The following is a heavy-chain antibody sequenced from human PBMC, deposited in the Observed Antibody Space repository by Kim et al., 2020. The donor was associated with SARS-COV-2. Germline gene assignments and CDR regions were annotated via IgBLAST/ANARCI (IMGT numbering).Heavy chain of an antibody. D-gene: IGHD5-12*01. V-gene: IGHV3-49*02. CDR3: TRMKQVATIPQI. Sequence: EYAASVKGRFTISRDDSKSIAYLQMNSLKTEDTAVYYCTRMKQVATIPQIWGQGTMVTVSS. J-gene: IGHJ3*02.